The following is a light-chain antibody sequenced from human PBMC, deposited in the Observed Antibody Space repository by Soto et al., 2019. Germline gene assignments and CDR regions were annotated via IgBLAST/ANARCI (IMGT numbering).Light chain of an antibody. CDR3: QQHSHWPPWT. CDR1: ENVRTF. Sequence: EVVLTQSPATLSLSPGERATLSCRASENVRTFVDWYQQKPGQAHRLLIYGASNRATGIPARFSGSGSWTDFTLTIINLEPEDFAVYYCQQHSHWPPWTFGQGTRVEIQ. J-gene: IGKJ1*01. CDR2: GAS. V-gene: IGKV3-11*01.